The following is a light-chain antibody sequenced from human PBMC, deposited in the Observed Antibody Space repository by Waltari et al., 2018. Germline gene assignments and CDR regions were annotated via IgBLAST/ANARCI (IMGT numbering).Light chain of an antibody. CDR3: HQYVRLPVT. Sequence: EIVLTQSPGTLSLSPGERVTLSCRASQSVGRSLAWYQQKPGQAPRLLIYGASSRATCIPDRFSGSGSGTDFSLTISRLAPDDLSVYYCHQYVRLPVTFGQGTKVEI. J-gene: IGKJ1*01. CDR2: GAS. CDR1: QSVGRS. V-gene: IGKV3-20*01.